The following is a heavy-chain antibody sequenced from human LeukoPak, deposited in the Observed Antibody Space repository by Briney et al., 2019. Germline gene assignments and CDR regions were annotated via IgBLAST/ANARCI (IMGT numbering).Heavy chain of an antibody. CDR3: PTCGANCRHDAFDI. Sequence: GGSLRLSCAASGFTFRGHWMSWVRQAPGEGLEWLANIKDDGSEKYYVDSVKGRFTISRDNANNSLYLQLSSLRVEDTAVYYCPTCGANCRHDAFDIWGQGTMVTVSS. CDR1: GFTFRGHW. CDR2: IKDDGSEK. V-gene: IGHV3-7*01. J-gene: IGHJ3*02. D-gene: IGHD1-1*01.